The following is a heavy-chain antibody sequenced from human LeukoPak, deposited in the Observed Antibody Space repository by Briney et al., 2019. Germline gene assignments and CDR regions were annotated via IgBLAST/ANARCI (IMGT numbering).Heavy chain of an antibody. J-gene: IGHJ5*02. V-gene: IGHV6-1*01. D-gene: IGHD6-19*01. CDR1: GDSVSSESAA. Sequence: SQTLSLTCAISGDSVSSESAAWNWIRQSPSRGLEWLGRTYYRSKWSSGYAESVKSRITINPDTSKNQFSLQLRSVTPEDTAVYYCARGGSGWYRGWFDPWGQGTLVTVSS. CDR2: TYYRSKWSS. CDR3: ARGGSGWYRGWFDP.